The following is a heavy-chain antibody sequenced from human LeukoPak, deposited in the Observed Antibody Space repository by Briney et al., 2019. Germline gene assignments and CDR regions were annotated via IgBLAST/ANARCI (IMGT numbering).Heavy chain of an antibody. V-gene: IGHV4-59*08. J-gene: IGHJ4*02. CDR3: ARYYGSGSSFDY. Sequence: PSETLSLTCTVSGGSISNYYWSWIRQPPGKGLEWIGYIYYSGSTNYNPSLKSRVTISVDTSKNQFSLKLSSVTAADTAVYYCARYYGSGSSFDYWGQGTLVTVSS. CDR1: GGSISNYY. D-gene: IGHD3-10*01. CDR2: IYYSGST.